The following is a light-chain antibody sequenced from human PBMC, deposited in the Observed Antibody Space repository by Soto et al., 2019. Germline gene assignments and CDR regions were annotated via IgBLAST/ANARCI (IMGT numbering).Light chain of an antibody. J-gene: IGLJ2*01. V-gene: IGLV1-40*01. Sequence: QPVLTQPPSVSGAPGQRVTISCTGSSSNIGARYDVHWYQQSPGTAPKLLIYGNTNRPSGVPDRFSGSKSGTSASLVITGLQAEDEADYYCQSYDSSLSDSVFGGGTQLTVL. CDR3: QSYDSSLSDSV. CDR2: GNT. CDR1: SSNIGARYD.